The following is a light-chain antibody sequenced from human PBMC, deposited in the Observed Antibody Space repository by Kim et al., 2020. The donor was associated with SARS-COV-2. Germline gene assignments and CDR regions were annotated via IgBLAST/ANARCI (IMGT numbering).Light chain of an antibody. J-gene: IGLJ1*01. Sequence: QSVLTQPPSVSGAPGQRVTISCTGSSSNIGAGHDVHWYQQLPGTAPKLLIYANNNRPSGVPDRFSGSKSGTSASVAITGLQADDEAHYYCQTYDSSPSGYVFGTGTKVTVL. CDR3: QTYDSSPSGYV. CDR1: SSNIGAGHD. V-gene: IGLV1-40*01. CDR2: ANN.